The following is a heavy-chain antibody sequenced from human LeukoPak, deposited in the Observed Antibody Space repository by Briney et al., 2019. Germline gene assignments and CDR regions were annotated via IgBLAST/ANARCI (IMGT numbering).Heavy chain of an antibody. CDR1: GGTFSSYA. D-gene: IGHD2-8*01. J-gene: IGHJ4*02. CDR2: IIPIFGTA. CDR3: ARGTNGLRLLQVDY. Sequence: ASVKVSCKASGGTFSSYAISWVRQAPGQGLEWMGGIIPIFGTANYAQKFQGRVTITADESTSTAYMELSSLRSEGTAVYYCARGTNGLRLLQVDYWGQGTLVTVSS. V-gene: IGHV1-69*13.